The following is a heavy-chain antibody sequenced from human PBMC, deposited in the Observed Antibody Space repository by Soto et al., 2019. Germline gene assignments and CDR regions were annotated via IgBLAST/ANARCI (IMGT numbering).Heavy chain of an antibody. CDR1: GGSISSGDYY. V-gene: IGHV4-30-4*01. Sequence: QVQLQESGPGLVKPSQTLSLTCTVSGGSISSGDYYWSWIRQPPGKGLEWIGYIYYSGSTYYNPSLNSRVTISVDTSKNQFSLKLRSVTAADTAVYYCARVGGIVGATTHDYWGQGTLVTVSS. D-gene: IGHD1-26*01. CDR3: ARVGGIVGATTHDY. CDR2: IYYSGST. J-gene: IGHJ4*02.